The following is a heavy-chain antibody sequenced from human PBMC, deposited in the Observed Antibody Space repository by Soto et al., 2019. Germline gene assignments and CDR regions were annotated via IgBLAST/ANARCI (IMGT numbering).Heavy chain of an antibody. V-gene: IGHV4-39*01. Sequence: PSETLSLTCTVSGGSISSRNFYWGWIRQPPVKGLEWIGSINYSGTTNYNPSLKSRVSISVDTSKNQFSLRLTSVTAADTAVYYCARHPKLVPRQNVMNWFDFWGQGTLVTVSS. CDR1: GGSISSRNFY. CDR3: ARHPKLVPRQNVMNWFDF. D-gene: IGHD6-13*01. CDR2: INYSGTT. J-gene: IGHJ5*01.